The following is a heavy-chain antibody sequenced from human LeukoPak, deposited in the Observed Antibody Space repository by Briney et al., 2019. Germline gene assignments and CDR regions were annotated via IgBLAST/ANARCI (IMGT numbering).Heavy chain of an antibody. CDR2: ITNWNGGST. V-gene: IGHV3-20*04. J-gene: IGHJ3*02. D-gene: IGHD2-2*02. Sequence: GGSLRLSCEASGFSFDDYGMSWVRQSTGKGLEWVSAITNWNGGSTGDADSVRGRFTISRDNAKNSLYLQMNSLRAEDTALYYCARCSRSSTDCYSAFDIWGQGTMVTVSS. CDR1: GFSFDDYG. CDR3: ARCSRSSTDCYSAFDI.